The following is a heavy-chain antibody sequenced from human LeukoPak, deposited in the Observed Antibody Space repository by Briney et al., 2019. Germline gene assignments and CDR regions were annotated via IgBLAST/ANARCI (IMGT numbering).Heavy chain of an antibody. J-gene: IGHJ4*02. V-gene: IGHV3-53*01. CDR3: ARDAYCGGDCYSD. Sequence: GGSLRLSCAASGFTVSSNYMSWVRQAPGKGLEWVSVIYSGGSTYYADSVKGRFTISRDNSKNTLYLQMNSLRAEDTAVYYCARDAYCGGDCYSDWGQGTLVTVSS. CDR1: GFTVSSNY. D-gene: IGHD2-21*02. CDR2: IYSGGST.